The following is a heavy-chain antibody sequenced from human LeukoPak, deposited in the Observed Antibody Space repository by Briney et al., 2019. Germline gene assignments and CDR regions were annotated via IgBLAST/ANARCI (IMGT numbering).Heavy chain of an antibody. J-gene: IGHJ3*02. V-gene: IGHV3-23*01. CDR3: AKDLRFLEWLSPRDDAFDI. D-gene: IGHD3-3*01. Sequence: PGGSLRLSCAASGFTFSSYAMSWVPQAPGKGLEWVSSISGSGGSTYYADSVKGRFTISRDNSKNTLYLQMNSLRAEDTAVYYCAKDLRFLEWLSPRDDAFDIWGQGTMVTVSS. CDR2: ISGSGGST. CDR1: GFTFSSYA.